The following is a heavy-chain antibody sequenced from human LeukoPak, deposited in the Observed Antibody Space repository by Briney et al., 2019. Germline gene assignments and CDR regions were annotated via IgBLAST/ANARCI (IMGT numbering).Heavy chain of an antibody. CDR1: GFTFSSYA. Sequence: GGSLRLSCAASGFTFSSYAMGWVRQAPGKGLEWVSVISGSGGSTYYADSVKGRFTTSRDNSKNTLFVQMNSLRAEDTAVYYCAKGSEYSGSYYFDYWGQGTLVTVSS. V-gene: IGHV3-23*01. D-gene: IGHD1-26*01. CDR2: ISGSGGST. J-gene: IGHJ4*02. CDR3: AKGSEYSGSYYFDY.